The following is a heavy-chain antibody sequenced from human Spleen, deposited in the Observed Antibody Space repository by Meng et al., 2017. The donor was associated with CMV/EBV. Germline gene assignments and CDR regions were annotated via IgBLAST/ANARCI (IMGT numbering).Heavy chain of an antibody. Sequence: QVTDDGHRQSSPSVTLALTCPVYVGSSSSYNWSWIRQPAGKGLEWIVRIYTSGSTDYNPSLKSRVTMSVDTSKNQFPLKLSSVTAADTAVYYCARDGVRWRYFNWFDPWGQGTLVTVSS. D-gene: IGHD2/OR15-2a*01. CDR3: ARDGVRWRYFNWFDP. J-gene: IGHJ5*02. CDR2: IYTSGST. CDR1: VGSSSSYN. V-gene: IGHV4-4*07.